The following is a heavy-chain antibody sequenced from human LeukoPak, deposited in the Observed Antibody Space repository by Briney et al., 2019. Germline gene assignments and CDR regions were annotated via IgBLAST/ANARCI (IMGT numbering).Heavy chain of an antibody. Sequence: GGSLRLSCAASGFTFTRFNMNWVRQAPGKGLELVSSITTSGTYIYYADSVKGRFTISRDNAKNSLYLQMNSLRAEDTAIYYCAKSFPPPDYGDFDYWGQGTLVTVSS. CDR2: ITTSGTYI. V-gene: IGHV3-21*04. CDR3: AKSFPPPDYGDFDY. CDR1: GFTFTRFN. D-gene: IGHD4-17*01. J-gene: IGHJ4*02.